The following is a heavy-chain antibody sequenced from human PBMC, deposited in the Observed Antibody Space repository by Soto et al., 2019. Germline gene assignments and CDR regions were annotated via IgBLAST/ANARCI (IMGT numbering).Heavy chain of an antibody. CDR2: INHSGST. Sequence: KPSETLSLTCAVYGRSFSGYYWSWIRQPPGKGLEWIGEINHSGSTNYNPSLKSRVTISVDTSKNQFSLKLSSVTAADTAVYYCARVGRAPRRFGAFDIWGQGTMVTVSS. D-gene: IGHD3-10*01. CDR3: ARVGRAPRRFGAFDI. V-gene: IGHV4-34*01. CDR1: GRSFSGYY. J-gene: IGHJ3*02.